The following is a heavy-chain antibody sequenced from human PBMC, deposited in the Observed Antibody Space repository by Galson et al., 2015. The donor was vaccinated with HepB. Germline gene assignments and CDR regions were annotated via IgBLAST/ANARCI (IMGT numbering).Heavy chain of an antibody. CDR3: ARDSSGWYGDYYYYYGMDV. CDR1: GGTFSSYA. V-gene: IGHV1-69*13. J-gene: IGHJ6*02. D-gene: IGHD6-19*01. Sequence: SVKVSCKASGGTFSSYAISWVRQAPGQGLEWMGGIIPIFGTANYAQKFQGRVTIIADESTSTAYMELSSLRSEDTAVYYCARDSSGWYGDYYYYYGMDVWGQGTTVTVSS. CDR2: IIPIFGTA.